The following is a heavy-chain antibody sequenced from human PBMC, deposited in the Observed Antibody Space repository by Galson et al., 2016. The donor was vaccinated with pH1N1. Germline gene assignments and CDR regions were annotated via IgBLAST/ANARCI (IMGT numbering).Heavy chain of an antibody. CDR1: GDSINSGY. J-gene: IGHJ6*02. D-gene: IGHD1-1*01. CDR3: ASLAASSTLDYHYGIDA. Sequence: LSLTCSVSGDSINSGYWVWIRRPPGKGLEWIAYIYYSGNTNYNPSLKSRVTISIDTSRRHFSLNLSSVAAADTAVYYCASLAASSTLDYHYGIDAWGQGTTVIVSS. V-gene: IGHV4-59*01. CDR2: IYYSGNT.